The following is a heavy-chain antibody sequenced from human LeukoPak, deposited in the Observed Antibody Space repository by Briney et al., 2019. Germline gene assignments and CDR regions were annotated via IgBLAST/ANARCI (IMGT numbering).Heavy chain of an antibody. D-gene: IGHD3-10*01. CDR2: INHSGST. CDR3: ARHRTGSYPIDFDY. Sequence: PSETLSLTCAVYGGSFSGYYWSWIRQPPGKGLEWIGEINHSGSTNYNPSLKSRVTISVDTSKNQFSLKLSSVTAADTAVYYCARHRTGSYPIDFDYWGQGILVTVSS. J-gene: IGHJ4*02. V-gene: IGHV4-34*01. CDR1: GGSFSGYY.